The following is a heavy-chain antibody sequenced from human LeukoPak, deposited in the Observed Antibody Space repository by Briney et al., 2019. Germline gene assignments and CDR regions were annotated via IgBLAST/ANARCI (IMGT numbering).Heavy chain of an antibody. CDR2: INHSGST. V-gene: IGHV4-34*01. CDR1: GGSFSGYY. Sequence: SETLSLTCAVYGGSFSGYYWSWIRQPPGKGLEWIGEINHSGSTNYNPSLKSRVTISVGTSKNQFSLKLSSVTAADTAVYYCARGPDYYGSGSRTFDYWGQGTLVTVSS. J-gene: IGHJ4*02. CDR3: ARGPDYYGSGSRTFDY. D-gene: IGHD3-10*01.